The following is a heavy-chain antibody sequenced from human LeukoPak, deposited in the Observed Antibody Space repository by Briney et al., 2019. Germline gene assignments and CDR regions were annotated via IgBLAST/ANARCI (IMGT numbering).Heavy chain of an antibody. Sequence: SETLSLTCTVSGGSISSSSYYWGWIRQPRGKGLEWIGSIYYSGSTYYNPSLKSRVTISVDTSKNQFSLKLSSVTAADTAVYYCARRNYDQGGFYWGQGTLVTVSS. D-gene: IGHD3-3*01. J-gene: IGHJ4*02. CDR2: IYYSGST. CDR1: GGSISSSSYY. V-gene: IGHV4-39*01. CDR3: ARRNYDQGGFY.